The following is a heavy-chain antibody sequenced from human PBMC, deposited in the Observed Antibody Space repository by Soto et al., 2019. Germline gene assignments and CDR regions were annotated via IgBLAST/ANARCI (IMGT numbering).Heavy chain of an antibody. CDR2: TSDDESRR. Sequence: QVHLVASGGGVVQPGRSLSLSCAASGFTFSNYAMHWVRQAPGTGLVWMAITSDDESRRYYADSVRGRFTIASDNSKNTLQLERNSLRDEDTALYNCARGSGSGRFGTEYWGQGNRVTVSS. CDR1: GFTFSNYA. V-gene: IGHV3-30*04. D-gene: IGHD3-10*01. CDR3: ARGSGSGRFGTEY. J-gene: IGHJ4*02.